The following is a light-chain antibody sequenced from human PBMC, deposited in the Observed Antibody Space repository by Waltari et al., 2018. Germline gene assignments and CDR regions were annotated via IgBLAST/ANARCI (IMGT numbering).Light chain of an antibody. V-gene: IGLV3-19*01. CDR2: GQN. J-gene: IGLJ2*01. CDR3: HSRDASGVGGT. Sequence: TQDPAVSVAMGQTVRLTCQGDSLRSFYASWYQQRPGQAPILVVYGQNDRPSGGPDRFSGSSSDNTACLTITGAQAEDGGFDYCHSRDASGVGGTFGGGTKLTVL. CDR1: SLRSFY.